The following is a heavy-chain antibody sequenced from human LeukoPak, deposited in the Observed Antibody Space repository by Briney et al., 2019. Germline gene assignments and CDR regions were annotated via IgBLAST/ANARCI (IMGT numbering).Heavy chain of an antibody. CDR1: GDTFTDYA. V-gene: IGHV1-69*04. J-gene: IGHJ6*02. Sequence: SVKVSCKASGDTFTDYAISWVRQAPGQGLEWVGRVIPILGTANYAQRFQGRVTIIADKSTSTAYMELRSLRSDDTAVYYCARDRPYGYGMDVWGQGTTVTVSS. CDR2: VIPILGTA. D-gene: IGHD3-10*01. CDR3: ARDRPYGYGMDV.